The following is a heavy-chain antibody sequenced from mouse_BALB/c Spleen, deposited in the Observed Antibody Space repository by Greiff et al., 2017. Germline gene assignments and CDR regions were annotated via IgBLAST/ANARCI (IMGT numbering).Heavy chain of an antibody. J-gene: IGHJ3*01. CDR3: ARDRAY. V-gene: IGHV3-6*02. CDR2: ISYDGSN. Sequence: EVQLQESGPGLVKPSQSLSLTCSVTGYSITSGYYWNWIRQFPGNKLEWMGYISYDGSNHYNPSLKNRISITRDTSKNQFFLKLNSVTTEDTATYYCARDRAYWGQGTLVTVSA. CDR1: GYSITSGYY.